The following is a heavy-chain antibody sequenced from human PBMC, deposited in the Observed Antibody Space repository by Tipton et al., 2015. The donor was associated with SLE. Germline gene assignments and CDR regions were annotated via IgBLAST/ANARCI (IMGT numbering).Heavy chain of an antibody. CDR2: IYYTGNT. Sequence: TLSLTCTVSGGSISSSSYYWGWIRQPPGKGLEWIGNIYYTGNTFYSPSLKSRVTISVDTSKNQFSLKLSSVTAADTAVYYCARESDYSGQDAFDIWGQGTMVTVSS. V-gene: IGHV4-39*07. CDR3: ARESDYSGQDAFDI. D-gene: IGHD1-26*01. CDR1: GGSISSSSYY. J-gene: IGHJ3*02.